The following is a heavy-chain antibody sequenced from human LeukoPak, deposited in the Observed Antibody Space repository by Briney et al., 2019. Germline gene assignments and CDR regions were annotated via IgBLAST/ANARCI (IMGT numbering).Heavy chain of an antibody. Sequence: ASVKVSCKASGYTFTGYYMHWVRQAPGQGLEWMGWINPNSGGTNYAQKFQGRVTMTRDTSISTAYMELSRLRSDDTAVYYCARGYQVITDYYYYMDVWGKGTTVTVSS. CDR2: INPNSGGT. V-gene: IGHV1-2*02. J-gene: IGHJ6*03. CDR3: ARGYQVITDYYYYMDV. CDR1: GYTFTGYY. D-gene: IGHD3-22*01.